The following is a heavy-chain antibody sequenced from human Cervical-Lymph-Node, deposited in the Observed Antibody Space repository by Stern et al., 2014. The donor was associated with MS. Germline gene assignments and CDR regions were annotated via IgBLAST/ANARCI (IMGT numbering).Heavy chain of an antibody. CDR2: IYPADSQT. CDR3: ARQKGY. Sequence: VQLVQSGAELRKPGESLKISCKASGYTFSNAWIGWVRQMPGRGLEGMGIIYPADSQTRYSPSFQGQVTISADKSVSTAYLQSTSLKASDTAMYYCARQKGYWGQGTLVAVSS. CDR1: GYTFSNAW. V-gene: IGHV5-51*01. J-gene: IGHJ4*02.